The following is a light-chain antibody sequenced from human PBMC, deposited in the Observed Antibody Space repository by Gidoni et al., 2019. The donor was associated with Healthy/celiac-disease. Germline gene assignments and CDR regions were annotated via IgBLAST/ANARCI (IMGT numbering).Light chain of an antibody. CDR3: QQYYSYPRT. J-gene: IGKJ1*01. CDR2: AAS. V-gene: IGKV1-8*01. CDR1: QGISSY. Sequence: AIRMTQSPSSFSASTGDRVTITFRASQGISSYLAWYQQKPGKAPKLLIYAASTLQSGGPSRFSGSGSGTDFTLTISCLQSEDFATYYCQQYYSYPRTFGQGTKVEIK.